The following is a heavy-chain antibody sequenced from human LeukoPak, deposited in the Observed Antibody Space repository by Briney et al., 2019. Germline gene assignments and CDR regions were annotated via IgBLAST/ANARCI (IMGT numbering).Heavy chain of an antibody. Sequence: PSETLSLTCTVSGGSISSYYWSWIRQPPGKGLEWIGEINHSGSTNYNPSLKSRVTISVDTSKNQFSLKLSSVTAADTAVYYCARHPKRYYYGSGSYYNAGWFDPWGQGTLVTVSS. CDR2: INHSGST. CDR1: GGSISSYY. J-gene: IGHJ5*02. D-gene: IGHD3-10*01. CDR3: ARHPKRYYYGSGSYYNAGWFDP. V-gene: IGHV4-34*01.